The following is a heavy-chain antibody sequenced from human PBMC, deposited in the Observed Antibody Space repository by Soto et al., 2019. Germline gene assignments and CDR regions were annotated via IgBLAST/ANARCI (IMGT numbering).Heavy chain of an antibody. D-gene: IGHD6-13*01. CDR1: GFTFSSYD. Sequence: GGSPRLSCAASGFTFSSYDMHWVRQAPGKGLEWVAVISYDGSNKYYADSVKGRFTISRDNSKNTLYLQMNSLRAEDTAVYYCAKDFRWIAAAGLTDYYYYYGMDVWGQGTTVTVSS. V-gene: IGHV3-30*18. J-gene: IGHJ6*02. CDR3: AKDFRWIAAAGLTDYYYYYGMDV. CDR2: ISYDGSNK.